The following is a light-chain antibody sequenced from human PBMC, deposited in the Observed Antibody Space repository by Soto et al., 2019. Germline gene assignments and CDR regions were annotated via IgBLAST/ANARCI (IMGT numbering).Light chain of an antibody. CDR3: QQYKKWPPIT. Sequence: EIVLTQSPGTLSLTPGERVTLSCRASQSISSDLAWYQQKPGQAPRLVIYDASTRAAGIPARFSGSGSGTEFTLTISSLQSVDFAVYYCQQYKKWPPITFGQGTRLEV. J-gene: IGKJ5*01. V-gene: IGKV3-15*01. CDR2: DAS. CDR1: QSISSD.